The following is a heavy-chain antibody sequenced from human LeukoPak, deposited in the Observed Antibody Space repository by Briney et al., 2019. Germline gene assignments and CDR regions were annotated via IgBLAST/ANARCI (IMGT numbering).Heavy chain of an antibody. D-gene: IGHD3-22*01. J-gene: IGHJ4*02. V-gene: IGHV4-59*01. CDR2: IYFSGTT. CDR3: ARLRYYYDSSDFAYYFDY. Sequence: PSETLSLTCTVSGGSISSYYWSWIRQPPGKGLEWIGYIYFSGTTNYNPSLKSRVTILVDTSKNQFSLNLSSVTSADTAVYYCARLRYYYDSSDFAYYFDYWGQGTLVTVSS. CDR1: GGSISSYY.